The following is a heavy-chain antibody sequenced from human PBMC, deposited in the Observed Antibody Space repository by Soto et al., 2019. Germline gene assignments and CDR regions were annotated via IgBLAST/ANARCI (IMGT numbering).Heavy chain of an antibody. Sequence: QVQLVESGGGVVQPGRSLRLSCAASGFTFSNYAMHWVRQAPGKGLEWVALTSYDGNNAYYTDSVKGRFTISRDNSKNTLFLQMNSPRPEDTAVYYCAKDKGVFNWATSYFDYWGQGALVTVSS. J-gene: IGHJ4*02. CDR3: AKDKGVFNWATSYFDY. CDR2: TSYDGNNA. CDR1: GFTFSNYA. V-gene: IGHV3-30*18. D-gene: IGHD1-1*01.